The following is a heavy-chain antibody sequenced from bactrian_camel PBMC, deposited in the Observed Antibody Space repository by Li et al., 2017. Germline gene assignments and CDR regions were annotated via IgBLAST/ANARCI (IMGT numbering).Heavy chain of an antibody. CDR1: GSDFNPNY. D-gene: IGHD1*01. V-gene: IGHV3S31*01. J-gene: IGHJ6*01. CDR3: AAYYVGGWPLSLGRPDFRY. Sequence: DVQLVESGGGSVQAGGSLRLSCAASGSDFNPNYMVVGWFRQGQGKAREGVAAIYTAGDNAYSADSVKGRFTISQDNVKNTIYLQMNNLKPEDTAMYYCAAYYVGGWPLSLGRPDFRYWGQGTQVTVS. CDR2: IYTAGDNA.